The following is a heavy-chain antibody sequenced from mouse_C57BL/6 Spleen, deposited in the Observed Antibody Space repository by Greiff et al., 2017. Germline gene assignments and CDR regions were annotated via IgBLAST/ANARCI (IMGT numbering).Heavy chain of an antibody. V-gene: IGHV1-50*01. D-gene: IGHD1-1*01. J-gene: IGHJ1*03. CDR2: IDPSDSYT. CDR1: GYTFTSYW. CDR3: ARTGYGSSYVYFDV. Sequence: QVQLQQPGAELVKPGASVKLSCKASGYTFTSYWMQWVKQRPGQGLEWIGEIDPSDSYTNYNQQFKGKATLTVDTSSSTAYMQLSSLTSEDSAVYDCARTGYGSSYVYFDVWGTGTTVTVSS.